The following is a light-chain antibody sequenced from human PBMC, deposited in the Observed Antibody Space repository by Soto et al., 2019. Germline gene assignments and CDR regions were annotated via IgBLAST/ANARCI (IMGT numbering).Light chain of an antibody. CDR3: QLYGGSPPT. CDR1: QSISNNF. Sequence: EIVLTQSPGTLSLSPGESAALSCRASQSISNNFLAWYQRKPGQAPRLLIYGASYRATDIPYRFSGSGSGTDFTLTITRLEPDDFAVYYCQLYGGSPPTFGQGTTGEVK. J-gene: IGKJ1*01. CDR2: GAS. V-gene: IGKV3-20*01.